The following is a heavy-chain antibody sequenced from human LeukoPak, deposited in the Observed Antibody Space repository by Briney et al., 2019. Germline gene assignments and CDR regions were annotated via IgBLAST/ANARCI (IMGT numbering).Heavy chain of an antibody. J-gene: IGHJ4*02. V-gene: IGHV3-9*01. CDR2: ISWNSGSI. CDR3: ASWGTVTMY. D-gene: IGHD4-17*01. CDR1: GFTFDDYA. Sequence: GGSLRLSCAASGFTFDDYAMHWVRQAPGKGLEWVSGISWNSGSIGYADSVKGRFTISRDNAKNSLYLQMNSLRAEDTAVYYCASWGTVTMYWGQGTLVTVSS.